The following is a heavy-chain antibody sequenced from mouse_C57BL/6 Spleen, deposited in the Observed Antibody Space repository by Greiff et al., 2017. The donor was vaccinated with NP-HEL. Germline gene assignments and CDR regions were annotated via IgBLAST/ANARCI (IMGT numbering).Heavy chain of an antibody. CDR1: GYTFTSYW. V-gene: IGHV1-61*01. CDR3: ARLGQDFDY. CDR2: IYPSDSET. Sequence: VQLQQPGAELVRPGSSVKLSCKASGYTFTSYWMDWVKQRPGQGLEWIGNIYPSDSETHYNQKFKDKATLTVDKSSSTAYIQLSSLTSEDSAVYYCARLGQDFDYWGQGTTLTVSS. D-gene: IGHD3-3*01. J-gene: IGHJ2*01.